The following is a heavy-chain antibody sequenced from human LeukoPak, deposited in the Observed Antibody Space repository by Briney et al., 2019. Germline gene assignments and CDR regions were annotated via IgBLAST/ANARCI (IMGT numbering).Heavy chain of an antibody. D-gene: IGHD3-3*01. Sequence: PSETLSLTCAVYGGSFSGYYWSWIRQPPGKGLEWIGEINHSGSTNYNPSLKSRVTISVDTSKNQFSLKLGSVTAADTAVYYCARAPYYDFWSGYYRAFDIWGQGTMVTVSS. V-gene: IGHV4-34*01. CDR3: ARAPYYDFWSGYYRAFDI. CDR2: INHSGST. CDR1: GGSFSGYY. J-gene: IGHJ3*02.